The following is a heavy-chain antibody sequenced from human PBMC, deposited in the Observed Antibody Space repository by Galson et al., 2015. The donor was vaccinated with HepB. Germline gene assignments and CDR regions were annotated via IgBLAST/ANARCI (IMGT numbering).Heavy chain of an antibody. CDR2: IYWDDDK. V-gene: IGHV2-5*02. Sequence: PALVKPTQTLTLTRTFSGFSLSTSGVGVGWIRQPPGKALEWLALIYWDDDKRYSPSLKSRLTITKDTSKNQVVLTMTNMDPVDTATYYCAHRLEVRGVGPFDYWGQGTLVTVSS. D-gene: IGHD3-10*01. J-gene: IGHJ4*02. CDR3: AHRLEVRGVGPFDY. CDR1: GFSLSTSGVG.